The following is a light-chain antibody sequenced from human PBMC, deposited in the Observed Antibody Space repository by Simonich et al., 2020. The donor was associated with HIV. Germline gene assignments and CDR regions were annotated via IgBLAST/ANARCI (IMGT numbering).Light chain of an antibody. V-gene: IGLV2-23*01. Sequence: QSALTQPHSVSGSPGQSITISCSGTSIDGGSYNLASWCQQHPGKTPQLMIPVGSQRPSGVYNRLSGAKSGNTASLTLCRLQAEDEADYYCCSYAGTGTWVFGGGTKLTVL. J-gene: IGLJ3*02. CDR1: SIDGGSYNL. CDR2: VGS. CDR3: CSYAGTGTWV.